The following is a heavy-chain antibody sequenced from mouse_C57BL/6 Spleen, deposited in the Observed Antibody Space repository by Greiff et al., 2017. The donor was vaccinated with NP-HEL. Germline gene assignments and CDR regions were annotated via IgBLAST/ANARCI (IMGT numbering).Heavy chain of an antibody. J-gene: IGHJ3*01. CDR1: GFTFSSYA. V-gene: IGHV5-4*01. CDR2: ISDGGSYT. CDR3: ARDQSPNWAFAY. Sequence: EVQLVESGGGLVKPGGSLKLSCAASGFTFSSYAMSWVRQTPEKRLEWVATISDGGSYTYYPDNVKGRFTISRDNAKNNLYLQMSHLKSEDTAMYYCARDQSPNWAFAYWGQGTLVTVSA. D-gene: IGHD4-1*01.